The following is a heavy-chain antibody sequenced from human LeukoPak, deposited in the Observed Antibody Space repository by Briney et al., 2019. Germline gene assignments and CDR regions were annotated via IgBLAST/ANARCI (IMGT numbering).Heavy chain of an antibody. CDR1: GGSISSYY. V-gene: IGHV4-59*01. Sequence: SETLSLTCTVSGGSISSYYWSWIRQPPGKGLEWIGYIYYSGSTNYNPSLKSRVTISVDTSKNQFSLKLSSVTAADTAVYYCARGRGRQWLFRFDPWSQGTLVTVSS. J-gene: IGHJ5*02. D-gene: IGHD6-19*01. CDR2: IYYSGST. CDR3: ARGRGRQWLFRFDP.